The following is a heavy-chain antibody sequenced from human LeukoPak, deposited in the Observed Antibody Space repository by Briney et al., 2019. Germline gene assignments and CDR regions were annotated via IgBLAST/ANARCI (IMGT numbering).Heavy chain of an antibody. CDR2: FDPEDGET. J-gene: IGHJ4*02. D-gene: IGHD1-26*01. CDR1: GYTLTELS. Sequence: ASVKVSCKVSGYTLTELSMHWVRQAPGKGLEWMGGFDPEDGETIYAQKFQGRVTMTEDTSTDTAYMELSSLRSEDTTVYYCVRGSYSSHGFDYWGQGTLVTVSS. CDR3: VRGSYSSHGFDY. V-gene: IGHV1-24*01.